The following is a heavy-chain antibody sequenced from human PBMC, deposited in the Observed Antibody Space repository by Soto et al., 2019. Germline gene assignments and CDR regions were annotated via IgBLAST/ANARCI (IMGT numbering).Heavy chain of an antibody. Sequence: PGGSLRLSCVASGFTFSSYYMNWVRQAPGKGLEWVSSISTSSSYTHYADSVRGRFTISRDNAKISLYLQMNNLRAEDTAVYYCARDSRPYYDFWSGYAAEPPYYYYGMDVWGQGTTVTVSS. V-gene: IGHV3-21*01. CDR3: ARDSRPYYDFWSGYAAEPPYYYYGMDV. D-gene: IGHD3-3*01. CDR1: GFTFSSYY. CDR2: ISTSSSYT. J-gene: IGHJ6*02.